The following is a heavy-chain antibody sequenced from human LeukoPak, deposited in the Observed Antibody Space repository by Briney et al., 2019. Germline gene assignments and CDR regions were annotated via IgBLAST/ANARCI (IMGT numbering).Heavy chain of an antibody. V-gene: IGHV3-48*02. D-gene: IGHD3-3*01. Sequence: GGSLRLSCAASGFTFSNYNMNWVRQAPGKGLEWVSYISSSGSMTYYADSVKGRFTISRDNAKNSLYLQMNSLRDEDTAVYYCVRDWNYWGQGALVTVSS. CDR3: VRDWNY. CDR1: GFTFSNYN. J-gene: IGHJ4*02. CDR2: ISSSGSMT.